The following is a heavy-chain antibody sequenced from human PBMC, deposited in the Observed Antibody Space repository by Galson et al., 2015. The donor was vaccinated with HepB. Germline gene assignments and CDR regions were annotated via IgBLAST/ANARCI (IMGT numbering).Heavy chain of an antibody. D-gene: IGHD3-10*01. V-gene: IGHV3-30*04. Sequence: CAASGFTFSGYAMHWVRQAPGKGLEWVAIISYDGSNKYYADSVKGRFTISRDNSKNTLYLQMNSLRAEDAAVYYCARAWFGELLSYHFDYWGQGTLVTVSS. J-gene: IGHJ4*02. CDR3: ARAWFGELLSYHFDY. CDR2: ISYDGSNK. CDR1: GFTFSGYA.